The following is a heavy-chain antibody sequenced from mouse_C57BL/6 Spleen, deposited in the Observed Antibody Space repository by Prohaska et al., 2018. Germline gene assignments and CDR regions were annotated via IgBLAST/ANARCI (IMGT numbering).Heavy chain of an antibody. D-gene: IGHD3-1*01. CDR2: INPNNDGT. CDR1: GYTFTDYN. V-gene: IGHV1-18*01. J-gene: IGHJ3*01. CDR3: ARRGSAWFAY. Sequence: SVKIPCKSSGYTFTDYNMDWVKQSHGKSLEWIRDINPNNDGTIYNQKFKGKATLTVDKSSSTAYMELRSLTSEDTAVYYCARRGSAWFAYGGKGALVAVSA.